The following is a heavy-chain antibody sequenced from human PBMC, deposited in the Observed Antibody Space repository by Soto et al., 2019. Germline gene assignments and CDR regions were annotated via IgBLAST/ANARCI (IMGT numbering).Heavy chain of an antibody. Sequence: GGSLRLSCAASGFTFDDYAMHWVRQAPGKGLEWVSGISWNSGSIGYADSVKGRFTISRDNAKNSLYLQMNSLRAEDTALYYCAKGSGGAPYYYYMDVWGKGTTVTVSS. CDR2: ISWNSGSI. J-gene: IGHJ6*03. CDR1: GFTFDDYA. V-gene: IGHV3-9*01. D-gene: IGHD3-10*01. CDR3: AKGSGGAPYYYYMDV.